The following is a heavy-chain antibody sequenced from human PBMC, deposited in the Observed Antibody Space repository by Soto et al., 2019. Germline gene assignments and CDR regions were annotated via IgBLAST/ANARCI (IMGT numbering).Heavy chain of an antibody. D-gene: IGHD2-21*02. CDR1: GGSISSYY. Sequence: QVQLQESGPGLVKPSETPSLTCTVSGGSISSYYWSWIRQPPGKGLEWVGYFYYSGSTNFNPSLKSRVTISVDTAKNQFPLTLSSVTAADTAVYHCASGDGYNLFDYWGQGTLVTVSS. CDR2: FYYSGST. J-gene: IGHJ4*02. V-gene: IGHV4-59*01. CDR3: ASGDGYNLFDY.